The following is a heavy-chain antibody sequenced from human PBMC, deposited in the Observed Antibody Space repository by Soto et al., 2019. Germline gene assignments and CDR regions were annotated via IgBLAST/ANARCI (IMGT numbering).Heavy chain of an antibody. D-gene: IGHD1-1*01. CDR2: IIPIFGTA. V-gene: IGHV1-69*06. CDR3: ARGKLEGEVYYGMDV. J-gene: IGHJ6*02. Sequence: GASVKVSCKASGGTFSSYAISWVRQAPGQGLEWMGGIIPIFGTANYAQKFQGRVTITADKSTSTAYMELSSLRSEDTAVYYCARGKLEGEVYYGMDVWGQGTTVTVSS. CDR1: GGTFSSYA.